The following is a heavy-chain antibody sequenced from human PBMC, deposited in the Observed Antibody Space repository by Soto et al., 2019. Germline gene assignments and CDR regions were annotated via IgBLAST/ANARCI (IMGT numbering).Heavy chain of an antibody. V-gene: IGHV4-38-2*02. CDR2: IYHGGTT. D-gene: IGHD3-10*01. J-gene: IGHJ4*01. CDR1: GYSLSIGSY. CDR3: ARVHVMVVGGNTFDY. Sequence: PSETLSLTCTVCGYSLSIGSYWAWIRQPPGKGPEWIASIYHGGTTFYNPSLKSRITISVDTSNNQFSLKLTSVTAADTAVYYCARVHVMVVGGNTFDYWGHGTLFTVSS.